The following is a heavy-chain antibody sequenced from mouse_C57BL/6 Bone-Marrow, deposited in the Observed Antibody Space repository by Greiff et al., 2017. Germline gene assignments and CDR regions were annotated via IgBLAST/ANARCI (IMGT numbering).Heavy chain of an antibody. D-gene: IGHD1-1*01. CDR3: ASYYYGRSG. CDR2: ISSGGSYT. J-gene: IGHJ3*01. CDR1: GFTFSSYG. V-gene: IGHV5-6*01. Sequence: EVMLVESGGDLVKPGGSLKLSCAASGFTFSSYGMSWVRQTPDKRLEWVATISSGGSYTYYPDSVKGRFTISRDNAKNTLYLQMSSLKAEDTAMYYCASYYYGRSGWGQGTLVTVSA.